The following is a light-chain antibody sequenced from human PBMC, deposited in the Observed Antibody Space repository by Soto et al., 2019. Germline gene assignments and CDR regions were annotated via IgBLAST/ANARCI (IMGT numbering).Light chain of an antibody. Sequence: EIVMTQSPATLSVSPGERATLSRRASQSISTSLAWYQQKPGQAPRVLIYRASIRATGISDRFSGSGSGTDFTLTISRLEPEDFAVYYCQHYGASPWTFGQGTKG. V-gene: IGKV3-20*01. CDR2: RAS. CDR1: QSISTS. J-gene: IGKJ1*01. CDR3: QHYGASPWT.